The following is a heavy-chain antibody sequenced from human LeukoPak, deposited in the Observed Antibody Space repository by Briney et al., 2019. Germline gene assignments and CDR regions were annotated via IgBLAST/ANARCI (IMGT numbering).Heavy chain of an antibody. D-gene: IGHD3-9*01. CDR1: GYTFTSYA. CDR2: IDTNTGNP. J-gene: IGHJ6*03. CDR3: ARADWLTYYYYMDV. V-gene: IGHV7-4-1*02. Sequence: ASVKVPCKASGYTFTSYAMNWVRQAPGQGLEWMGWIDTNTGNPTYAQGFTGRFVFSLDTSVSTAYLQISSLKAEDTAVYYCARADWLTYYYYMDVWGKGTTVTVSS.